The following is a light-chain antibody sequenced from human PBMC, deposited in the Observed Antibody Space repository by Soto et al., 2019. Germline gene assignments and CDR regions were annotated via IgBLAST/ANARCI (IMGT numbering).Light chain of an antibody. CDR2: GVS. V-gene: IGLV2-8*01. CDR1: SSDVGGYNY. CDR3: SSYAGSNNV. J-gene: IGLJ1*01. Sequence: QSVLTQPPSASGSPGQSVTISCTGTSSDVGGYNYVSWYQQHPGKAPKLMIYGVSKRPSGVPDRFSGSKSGNTASLTVSGLQAEDEADYYCSSYAGSNNVFGTGTKVTV.